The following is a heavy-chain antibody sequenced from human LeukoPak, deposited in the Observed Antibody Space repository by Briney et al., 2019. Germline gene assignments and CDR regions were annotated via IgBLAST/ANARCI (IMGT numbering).Heavy chain of an antibody. V-gene: IGHV4-30-4*01. Sequence: SQTLSLTCSVSGDSISSGDYDWSWIRQPPGKGLEWIGYIYSSGSTYYSPSLKSRVTISVDTSKNQFSLKLSSVTAADTAVYYCARDGNAMVRGYAFEIWGQGTMVTVSS. CDR1: GDSISSGDYD. CDR2: IYSSGST. CDR3: ARDGNAMVRGYAFEI. J-gene: IGHJ3*02. D-gene: IGHD3-10*01.